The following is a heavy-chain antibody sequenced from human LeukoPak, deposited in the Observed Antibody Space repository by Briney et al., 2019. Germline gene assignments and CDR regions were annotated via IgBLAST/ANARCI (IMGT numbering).Heavy chain of an antibody. CDR1: GGSISSGDFY. D-gene: IGHD1-1*01. CDR2: IYYSGST. V-gene: IGHV4-30-4*01. J-gene: IGHJ6*02. CDR3: ARELDYYGMDV. Sequence: SETLSLTCTVSGGSISSGDFYWSWIRQPPGKGLEWIGYIYYSGSTYYNPSLKSRVTISVDTSKNQFSLKLSSVTAADTAVYYCARELDYYGMDVWGQGTTVTVSS.